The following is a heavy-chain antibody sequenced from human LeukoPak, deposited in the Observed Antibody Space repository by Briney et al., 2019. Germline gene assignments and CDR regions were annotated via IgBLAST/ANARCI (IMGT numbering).Heavy chain of an antibody. CDR3: ARHPKEYGSGSNTGAFDI. V-gene: IGHV1-69*13. CDR1: GGTFSSYA. D-gene: IGHD3-10*01. CDR2: IIPIFGTA. J-gene: IGHJ3*02. Sequence: SVKVSCKASGGTFSSYAISWVRQAPGQGLEWMGGIIPIFGTANYAQKFQGRVTITADESTSTAYMELSSLRSEDTAVYYCARHPKEYGSGSNTGAFDIWGQGTMVTVSS.